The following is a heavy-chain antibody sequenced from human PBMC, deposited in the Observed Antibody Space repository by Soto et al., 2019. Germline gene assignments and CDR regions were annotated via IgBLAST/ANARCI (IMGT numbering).Heavy chain of an antibody. J-gene: IGHJ4*02. Sequence: PGGSLRLSCTASGFTFSSYGMHWVRQAPGKGLEWVAVISYDGSNKYYADSVKGRFTISRDNSKNTLYLQMNSLRAEDTAVYYCAKDLSGVTMIVVAQRDENTFDYWGRGTLVTVSS. D-gene: IGHD3-22*01. V-gene: IGHV3-30*18. CDR1: GFTFSSYG. CDR2: ISYDGSNK. CDR3: AKDLSGVTMIVVAQRDENTFDY.